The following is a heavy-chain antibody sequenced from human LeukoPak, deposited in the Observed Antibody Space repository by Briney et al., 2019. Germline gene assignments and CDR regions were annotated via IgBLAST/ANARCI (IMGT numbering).Heavy chain of an antibody. D-gene: IGHD6-13*01. V-gene: IGHV1-18*01. Sequence: ASVKVSCKASGYTFTNYGISWVRQAPGQGLEWMGYIITYNGNTNYAQKLQGRVTMTTDTSTSTAYMELRSLRSDDTAVYYCSSTYRGYYYMDVWGKGTTVTVSS. CDR3: SSTYRGYYYMDV. J-gene: IGHJ6*03. CDR2: IITYNGNT. CDR1: GYTFTNYG.